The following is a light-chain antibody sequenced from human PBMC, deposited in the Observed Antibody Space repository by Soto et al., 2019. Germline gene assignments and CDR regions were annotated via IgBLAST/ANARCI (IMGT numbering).Light chain of an antibody. CDR3: CSYAGSSTLV. CDR1: SSDVGSYYL. CDR2: EGS. Sequence: QSALTQPASVSGSPGQSITISCTGTSSDVGSYYLVSWYQHHPGKAPNLMIYEGSKRPSGVSNRFSGSKSGNTASLTISGLQAEDEADYYCCSYAGSSTLVFGGGTKLTVL. J-gene: IGLJ2*01. V-gene: IGLV2-23*01.